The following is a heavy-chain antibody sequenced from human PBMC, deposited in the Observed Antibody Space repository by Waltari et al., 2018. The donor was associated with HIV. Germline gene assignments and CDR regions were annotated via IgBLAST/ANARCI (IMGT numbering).Heavy chain of an antibody. J-gene: IGHJ4*02. D-gene: IGHD3-3*01. CDR3: ARGHFDVWSCYYSCYVAF. V-gene: IGHV1-46*04. CDR1: GYTFTTYY. Sequence: QVQLVQSGAEVKKPGASVNISCKASGYTFTTYYLHLVRQAPGQGLEWMGIINTNRGRRICAPQLRGRVIMNRDTYTRTVYMELGRLRSDDTAVYFCARGHFDVWSCYYSCYVAFWGEGTLGTVSS. CDR2: INTNRGRR.